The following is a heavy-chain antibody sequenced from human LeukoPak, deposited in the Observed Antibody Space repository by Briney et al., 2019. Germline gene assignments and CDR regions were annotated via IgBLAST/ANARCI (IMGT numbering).Heavy chain of an antibody. D-gene: IGHD6-19*01. CDR1: GFTFSNYA. V-gene: IGHV3-30*14. CDR2: ISYDGALT. CDR3: AKEWELFSSGWPLDH. Sequence: GGSLRLSCAASGFTFSNYAMHWVRQAPGKGLEWVAVISYDGALTYYADSVKGRFTISRDNSQNTLYVQMTSLRGEDTAIYYCAKEWELFSSGWPLDHWGQGTLVTVSS. J-gene: IGHJ4*02.